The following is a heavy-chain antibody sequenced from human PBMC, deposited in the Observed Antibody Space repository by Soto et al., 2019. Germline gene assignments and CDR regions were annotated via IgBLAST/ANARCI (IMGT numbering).Heavy chain of an antibody. CDR2: IIPIFGTA. CDR3: ARTMRIVATISGGYYYYGMDV. Sequence: SVKVSGKASGGTFSSYAISWVRQAPGQGLEWMGGIIPIFGTANYAQKFQGRVTITADESTSTAYMELSSLRSEDTAVYYCARTMRIVATISGGYYYYGMDVWGKGTTVTVSS. D-gene: IGHD5-12*01. V-gene: IGHV1-69*13. J-gene: IGHJ6*04. CDR1: GGTFSSYA.